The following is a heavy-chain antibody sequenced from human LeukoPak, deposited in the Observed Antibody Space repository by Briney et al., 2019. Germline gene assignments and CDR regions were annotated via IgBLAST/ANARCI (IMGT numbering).Heavy chain of an antibody. CDR2: ISGSGGST. CDR1: GFTFSSYA. J-gene: IGHJ5*02. D-gene: IGHD3-22*01. CDR3: ARDHYDSSPGWFDP. Sequence: PGGSLRLSCAASGFTFSSYAMSWVRQAPGKGLEWVSAISGSGGSTYYADSVRGRFTISRDNSKNTLYLQMNSLRAEDTAVYYCARDHYDSSPGWFDPWGQGTLVTVSS. V-gene: IGHV3-23*01.